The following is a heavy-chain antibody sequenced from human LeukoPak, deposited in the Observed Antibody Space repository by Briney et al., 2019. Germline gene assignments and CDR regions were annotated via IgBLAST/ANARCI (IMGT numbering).Heavy chain of an antibody. Sequence: SCALSLTCAASGGSSSRSNRWRWVRQPPGKGLEWIGEIYHSGSTNYNPSLKSRVTISVDKSKNQFSLKLSSVTAADTAVYYCARSSSDGNYGMDVWGKGTTVTVSS. CDR1: GGSSSRSNR. CDR2: IYHSGST. V-gene: IGHV4-4*02. CDR3: ARSSSDGNYGMDV. J-gene: IGHJ6*04.